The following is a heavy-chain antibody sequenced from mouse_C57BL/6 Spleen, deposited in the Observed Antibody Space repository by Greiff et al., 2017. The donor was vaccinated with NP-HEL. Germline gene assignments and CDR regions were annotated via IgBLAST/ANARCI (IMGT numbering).Heavy chain of an antibody. Sequence: VQLQQSGAELVRPGSSVKLSCKASGYTFTSYWMDWVKQRPGQGLEWIGNIYPSDSETHYNQKFKDKATLTVDKSSSTAYMQLSSLTSEDSAVYYCARRAHYYAMDYGGQGTSVTVAS. CDR3: ARRAHYYAMDY. J-gene: IGHJ4*01. D-gene: IGHD3-1*01. CDR1: GYTFTSYW. V-gene: IGHV1-61*01. CDR2: IYPSDSET.